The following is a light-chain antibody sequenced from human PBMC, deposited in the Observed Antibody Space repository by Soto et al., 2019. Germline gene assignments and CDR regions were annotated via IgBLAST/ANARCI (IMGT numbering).Light chain of an antibody. Sequence: EIVMTQSPLTLPVTPGEPASISCRSSRSLLYNNTYNYLDWYVQKPGQSPQLLIYFGSNRAPGVPDRFSGSGSGTDFTLKINRVEAEDVGTYYCMQALQSLTFGQGTRLE. CDR3: MQALQSLT. V-gene: IGKV2-28*01. CDR1: RSLLYNNTYNY. CDR2: FGS. J-gene: IGKJ5*01.